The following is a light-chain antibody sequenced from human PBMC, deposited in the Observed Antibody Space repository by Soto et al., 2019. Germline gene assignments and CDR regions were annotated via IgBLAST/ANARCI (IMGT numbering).Light chain of an antibody. Sequence: EIVLTQSPATLSLSPGERATFSCRASQSVGSNLAWYQQKPGQAPRLLIYGASTRATGIPARFSGSGSGTDFTLTISSLQPEDFATYYCQQSYSTPSITFGQGTRLEIK. CDR2: GAS. J-gene: IGKJ5*01. CDR1: QSVGSN. CDR3: QQSYSTPSIT. V-gene: IGKV3-15*01.